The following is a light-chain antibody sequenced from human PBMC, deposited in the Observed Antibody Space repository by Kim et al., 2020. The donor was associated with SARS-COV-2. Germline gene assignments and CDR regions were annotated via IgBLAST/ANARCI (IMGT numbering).Light chain of an antibody. CDR3: AAWDDSLNGVV. CDR1: RSNIGNNV. Sequence: RQRVTISRSGSRSNIGNNVVHWYQQLPGKAHKLLISYDDMLASGVSDRFSGSKSGTSASLAITGLQSEDEADYYCAAWDDSLNGVVFGGGTQLTVL. V-gene: IGLV1-36*01. CDR2: YDD. J-gene: IGLJ2*01.